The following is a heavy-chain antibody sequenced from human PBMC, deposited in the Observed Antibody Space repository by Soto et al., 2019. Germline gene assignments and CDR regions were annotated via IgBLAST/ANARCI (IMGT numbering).Heavy chain of an antibody. CDR2: ISAYNGNT. V-gene: IGHV1-18*04. Sequence: GPPVKVSCKASGYTFTSYGISWVRQAPGQGLEWMGWISAYNGNTNYAQKLQGRVTMTTDTSTSTAYMELRSLRSDDTAVYYCARGGGYDFWSGYVWFDPWGQGTLVTVSS. CDR1: GYTFTSYG. D-gene: IGHD3-3*01. CDR3: ARGGGYDFWSGYVWFDP. J-gene: IGHJ5*02.